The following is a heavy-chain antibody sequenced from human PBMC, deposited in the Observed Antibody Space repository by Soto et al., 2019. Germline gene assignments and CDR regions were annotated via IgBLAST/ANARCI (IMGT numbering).Heavy chain of an antibody. Sequence: KPSETLSLTCTVSGGSISSYYWSWIRQPPGKGLEWIGYIYYSGSTNYNPSLKSRVTISVDTSKNQFSLKLSSVTAADTAVYYCARYITIFGVDPLFDPWGQGTLVTVSS. D-gene: IGHD3-3*01. CDR2: IYYSGST. CDR3: ARYITIFGVDPLFDP. CDR1: GGSISSYY. V-gene: IGHV4-59*01. J-gene: IGHJ5*02.